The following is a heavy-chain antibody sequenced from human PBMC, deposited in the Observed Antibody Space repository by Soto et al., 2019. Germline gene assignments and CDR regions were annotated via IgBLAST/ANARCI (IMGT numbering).Heavy chain of an antibody. Sequence: EVQLVESGGGLVQPAGSLRLSCEVSGLVFSSTWMTWVRQAPGKGPEWVGRIKSASYGGTIDYAASVEGRFIISSDDSRSTVYLHITILRTHHTAVYYCTKDRPFSAGTTLVYSGQGTLVTVSS. CDR3: TKDRPFSAGTTLVY. D-gene: IGHD1-1*01. J-gene: IGHJ1*01. CDR2: IKSASYGGTI. CDR1: GLVFSSTW. V-gene: IGHV3-15*01.